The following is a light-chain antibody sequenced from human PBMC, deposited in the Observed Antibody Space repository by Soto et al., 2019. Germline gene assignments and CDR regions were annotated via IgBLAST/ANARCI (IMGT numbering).Light chain of an antibody. Sequence: QSALTQPHSASGSPGQSVTISCTGTKNDIGVYDFVSWYQHHPGKAPRLIIYEVVQRPSGFPDRFSGSKSGNTATLTVSGLQAADEADYFCKSYAGSNNYVFGSGNKVTVL. V-gene: IGLV2-8*01. CDR2: EVV. CDR3: KSYAGSNNYV. CDR1: KNDIGVYDF. J-gene: IGLJ1*01.